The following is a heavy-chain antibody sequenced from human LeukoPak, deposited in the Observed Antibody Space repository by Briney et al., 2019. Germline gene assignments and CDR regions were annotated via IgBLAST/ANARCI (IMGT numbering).Heavy chain of an antibody. CDR1: GFTFSRYS. CDR3: ARETDSTLFDY. Sequence: GGSLRLSCAASGFTFSRYSMNWVRQAPGKGLEWVSYISSSGNTIYYTDSVKGRFTISRDNAKNSLYLQMNSLRAEDTAVYYCARETDSTLFDYWGQGTLVTVSS. J-gene: IGHJ4*02. V-gene: IGHV3-48*04. CDR2: ISSSGNTI. D-gene: IGHD2-2*01.